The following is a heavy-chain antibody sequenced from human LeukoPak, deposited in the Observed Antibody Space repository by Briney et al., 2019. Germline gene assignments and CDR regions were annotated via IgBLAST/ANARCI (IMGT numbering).Heavy chain of an antibody. V-gene: IGHV3-66*01. J-gene: IGHJ4*02. CDR3: AREFAGYYFDS. CDR2: IYSGGST. Sequence: GGSLRLSCAASEFSVGSNYMTWVRQAPGKGLEWVSLIYSGGSTYYADSVKGRFTISRDNSKNTLYLQMNSLRAEDTALYYCAREFAGYYFDSWGQGTLVTVSS. CDR1: EFSVGSNY. D-gene: IGHD3-16*01.